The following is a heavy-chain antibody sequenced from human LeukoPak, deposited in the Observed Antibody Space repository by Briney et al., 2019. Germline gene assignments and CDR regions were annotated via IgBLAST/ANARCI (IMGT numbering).Heavy chain of an antibody. Sequence: SETLSLTCTVSGGSISSYSWSWIRQPAGKGLEWIGHIYTIGSTNYNPSLKSRVTMSVDTSKNQFSLQLNSVTPEDTAVYYCARDIGAYYGSGSNWFDPWGQGTLVTVSS. CDR2: IYTIGST. V-gene: IGHV4-4*07. CDR3: ARDIGAYYGSGSNWFDP. CDR1: GGSISSYS. J-gene: IGHJ5*02. D-gene: IGHD3-10*01.